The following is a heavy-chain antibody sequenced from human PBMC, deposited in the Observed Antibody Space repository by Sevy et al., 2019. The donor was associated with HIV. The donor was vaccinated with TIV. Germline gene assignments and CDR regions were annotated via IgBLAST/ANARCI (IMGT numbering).Heavy chain of an antibody. CDR1: GFTFSSYS. CDR2: ISSSSSYI. Sequence: GGFLRLSCAASGFTFSSYSMNWVRQAPGKGLEWVSSISSSSSYIYYADSVNGRFTISRDNAKNSLYLQMNSLRAEDTAVYYCARGAGYYYDSSGYYTFDYWGQGTLVTVSS. J-gene: IGHJ4*02. V-gene: IGHV3-21*01. D-gene: IGHD3-22*01. CDR3: ARGAGYYYDSSGYYTFDY.